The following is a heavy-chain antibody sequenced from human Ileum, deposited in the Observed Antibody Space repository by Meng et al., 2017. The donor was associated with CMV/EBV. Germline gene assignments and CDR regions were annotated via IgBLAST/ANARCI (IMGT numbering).Heavy chain of an antibody. CDR3: AKSHLVRSCTGARCYPFDY. D-gene: IGHD2-8*02. J-gene: IGHJ4*02. CDR1: FSSYA. Sequence: FSSYAMSLVRQAPGKALEWVSGISDTGGSTYYADSVKGRFTFSRHNSKNTLYLQMNSLRAEDTAMYYCAKSHLVRSCTGARCYPFDYWGQGTLVTVSS. V-gene: IGHV3-23*01. CDR2: ISDTGGST.